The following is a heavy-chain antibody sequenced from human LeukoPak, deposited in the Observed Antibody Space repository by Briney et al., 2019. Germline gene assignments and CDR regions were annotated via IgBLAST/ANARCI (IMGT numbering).Heavy chain of an antibody. CDR1: GFTFDDYT. D-gene: IGHD6-19*01. CDR3: AKDIARYSSYMDV. Sequence: PGGSLRLSCAASGFTFDDYTMHWVRQAPGKGLEWGSLISWDGGSTYYADSVKGRFTISRDNSKNSLYLQMNSLRTEDTALYYCAKDIARYSSYMDVWGKGNTVTISS. J-gene: IGHJ6*03. CDR2: ISWDGGST. V-gene: IGHV3-43*01.